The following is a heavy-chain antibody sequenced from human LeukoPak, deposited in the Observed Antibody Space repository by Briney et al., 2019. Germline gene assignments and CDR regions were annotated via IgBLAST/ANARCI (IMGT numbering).Heavy chain of an antibody. Sequence: SESLSLTCTVSGASISSHYWTWIRQPPGKGLEWIGYISHTGSTNYNPSLKSRVTMSLDTSKNQFSLKLSSLTAADTAVYYCALEGSGSYILDYWGQGILVTVSS. CDR2: ISHTGST. V-gene: IGHV4-59*11. D-gene: IGHD3-10*01. CDR3: ALEGSGSYILDY. J-gene: IGHJ4*02. CDR1: GASISSHY.